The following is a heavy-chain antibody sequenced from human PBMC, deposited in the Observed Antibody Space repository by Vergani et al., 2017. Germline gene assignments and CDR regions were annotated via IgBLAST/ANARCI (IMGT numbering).Heavy chain of an antibody. J-gene: IGHJ5*02. CDR1: GGSFSGYY. CDR2: INHSGST. CDR3: ARGLQVFARGGRLDP. D-gene: IGHD2-21*01. V-gene: IGHV4-34*01. Sequence: QVQLQQWGAGLLKPSETLSLTCAVYGGSFSGYYWSWIRQPPGKGLEWIGEINHSGSTSYNPSLKSRVTISLDTSKNQFSLKLTSVTAADTAVYYCARGLQVFARGGRLDPWGQGTLVTVSS.